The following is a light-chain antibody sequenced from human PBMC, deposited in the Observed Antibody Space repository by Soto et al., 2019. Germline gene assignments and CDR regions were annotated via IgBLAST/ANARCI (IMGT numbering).Light chain of an antibody. V-gene: IGLV2-23*02. J-gene: IGLJ1*01. Sequence: QSALTQPASVSGSPGQSITISCAGSGGDVGNYDLLSWYQKIPGKAPKLIIYEVTHRPAGISDRFSASKSGNTASLTISGLQAEDEADYYCNSLRVNHLYVFGTGTKLTVL. CDR3: NSLRVNHLYV. CDR2: EVT. CDR1: GGDVGNYDL.